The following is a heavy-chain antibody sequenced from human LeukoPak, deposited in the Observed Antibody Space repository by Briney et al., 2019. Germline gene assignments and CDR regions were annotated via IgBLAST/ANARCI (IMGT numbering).Heavy chain of an antibody. Sequence: GESLKISCKGSGYSFTSYWIGWVRQMPGKGLEWMGIIYPGDSDTRYSPSFQGQVTISADKSIGTAYLQWSSLKASDTAMYYCARIRIAAAGKAGYYFDYWGQGTLVTVSS. J-gene: IGHJ4*02. CDR3: ARIRIAAAGKAGYYFDY. D-gene: IGHD6-13*01. CDR1: GYSFTSYW. CDR2: IYPGDSDT. V-gene: IGHV5-51*01.